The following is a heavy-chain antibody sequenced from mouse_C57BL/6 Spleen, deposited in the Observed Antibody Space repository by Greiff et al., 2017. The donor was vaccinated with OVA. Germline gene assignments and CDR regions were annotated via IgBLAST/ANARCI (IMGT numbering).Heavy chain of an antibody. CDR1: GYTFTDYY. J-gene: IGHJ4*01. V-gene: IGHV1-19*01. D-gene: IGHD2-1*01. CDR3: ARGGNCGYAVDY. CDR2: INPYNGGT. Sequence: EVQLQQSGPVLVKPGASVKMSCKASGYTFTDYYMNWVKQSHGKSLEWIGVINPYNGGTSYNQKFKGKATLTVDKSSRTAYMELNSLTSEDSAVYYCARGGNCGYAVDYWGQGTSVTVSS.